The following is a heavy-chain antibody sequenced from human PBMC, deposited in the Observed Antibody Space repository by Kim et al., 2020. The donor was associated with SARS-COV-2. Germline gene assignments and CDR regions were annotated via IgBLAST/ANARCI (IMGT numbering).Heavy chain of an antibody. V-gene: IGHV1-18*04. Sequence: ASVKVSCKASGYTFTSYGISWVRQAPGQGLEWMGWISAYNGNTNYAQKLQGRVTMTTDTSTSTAYMELRSLRSDDTAVYYCARGPYITGTTLEFGYYWGQGTLVTVSS. D-gene: IGHD1-7*01. CDR2: ISAYNGNT. CDR3: ARGPYITGTTLEFGYY. J-gene: IGHJ4*02. CDR1: GYTFTSYG.